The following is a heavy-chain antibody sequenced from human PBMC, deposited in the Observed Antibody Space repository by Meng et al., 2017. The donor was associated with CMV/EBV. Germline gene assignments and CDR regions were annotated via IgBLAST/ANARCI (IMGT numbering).Heavy chain of an antibody. CDR1: GYTFSNFG. CDR2: ISTYNDDI. J-gene: IGHJ5*02. D-gene: IGHD1-26*01. CDR3: ARDRCGTCPSGWWFDP. V-gene: IGHV1-18*01. Sequence: ASVKVSCKTSGYTFSNFGIAWVRQAPGQGLERMGWISTYNDDIKYGQKFRGRLTMTTDTSTSTAYMELRSLISDDTAVYYCARDRCGTCPSGWWFDPWGQGTLVTVSS.